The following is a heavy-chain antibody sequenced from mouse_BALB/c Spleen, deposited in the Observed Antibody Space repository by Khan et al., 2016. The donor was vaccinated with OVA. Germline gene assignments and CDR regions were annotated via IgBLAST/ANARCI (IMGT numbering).Heavy chain of an antibody. CDR1: GYTFTSYW. V-gene: IGHV1S81*02. D-gene: IGHD2-10*02. CDR3: ARGGYGSLAY. Sequence: QVQLQQPGAELVKPGASVKLSCKASGYTFTSYWMHWVKQRPGQGLEWIGYINPNNGRAHQNEKFKSKATLTVDKSSSTAYMQLGSLTSEDSAVHYCARGGYGSLAYWGQGTLVTVSA. CDR2: INPNNGRA. J-gene: IGHJ3*01.